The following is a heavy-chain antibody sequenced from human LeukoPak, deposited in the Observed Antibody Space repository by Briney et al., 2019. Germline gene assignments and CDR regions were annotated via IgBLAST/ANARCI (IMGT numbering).Heavy chain of an antibody. V-gene: IGHV3-23*01. CDR2: ISGSAGSA. CDR1: VITFSSYA. D-gene: IGHD5-18*01. CDR3: AKDLTAMIRYYFDY. Sequence: VGSLRLSRAASVITFSSYAMSWVRQPPGKGLEWVSAISGSAGSAYYADSVKGRFTISRDNSKNTLYLQMNSLRAEDTAIYYCAKDLTAMIRYYFDYWGQGTLLTVSS. J-gene: IGHJ4*02.